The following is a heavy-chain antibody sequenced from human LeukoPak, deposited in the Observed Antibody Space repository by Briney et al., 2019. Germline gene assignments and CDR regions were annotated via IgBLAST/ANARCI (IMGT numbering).Heavy chain of an antibody. Sequence: GESLKISCQDSNYIFTNYWIGWVRQMPGKGLEWMGIIRPDDSDTRYSPSFQGRVTISDDKSTSTANLQWSSLQASDTARYYCMRARHGNCYWDFWGQGTLVTVSS. CDR1: NYIFTNYW. V-gene: IGHV5-51*01. CDR2: IRPDDSDT. D-gene: IGHD1-7*01. J-gene: IGHJ4*02. CDR3: MRARHGNCYWDF.